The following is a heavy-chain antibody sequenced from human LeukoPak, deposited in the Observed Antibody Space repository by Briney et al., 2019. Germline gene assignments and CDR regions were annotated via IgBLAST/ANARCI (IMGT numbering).Heavy chain of an antibody. Sequence: SVKVSCKASGGTFSSYAISWVRQAPGQGLEGMGGTIPIFGTANYAQKFQGRVTITTDESTSTAYMELSSLRSEDTAVYYCVREAGCSGGSCYSHYYHYMDVWGKGTTVTVSS. CDR2: TIPIFGTA. J-gene: IGHJ6*03. CDR1: GGTFSSYA. D-gene: IGHD2-15*01. V-gene: IGHV1-69*05. CDR3: VREAGCSGGSCYSHYYHYMDV.